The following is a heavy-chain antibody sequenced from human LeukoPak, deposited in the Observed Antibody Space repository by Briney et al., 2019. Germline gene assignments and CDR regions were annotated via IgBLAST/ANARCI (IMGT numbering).Heavy chain of an antibody. CDR2: IRPDGSGD. Sequence: GGSLRLSCAASGFIFNNYWMSWVRQAPGKGLEWVASIRPDGSGDFHMDSVKGRFTISRDNAEKSLSLQMNSLRAEDTAIYYCARLMGGVTTYDLWGQGALVTVSS. CDR1: GFIFNNYW. J-gene: IGHJ5*02. D-gene: IGHD4-11*01. V-gene: IGHV3-7*01. CDR3: ARLMGGVTTYDL.